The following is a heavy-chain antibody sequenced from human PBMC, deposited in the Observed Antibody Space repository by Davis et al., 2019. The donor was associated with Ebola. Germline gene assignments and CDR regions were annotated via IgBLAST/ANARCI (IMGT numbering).Heavy chain of an antibody. CDR2: ISYDGSNK. D-gene: IGHD2-15*01. J-gene: IGHJ6*02. CDR3: AKALGSGTYNAVDV. CDR1: GFTFRSYA. Sequence: GESLKISCAASGFTFRSYAMYWVRQAPGKGLEWVAVISYDGSNKYYAESVKGRFTISRDNSENTLYLQMNSLRADDTAVYYCAKALGSGTYNAVDVWGQGTTVTVSS. V-gene: IGHV3-30*18.